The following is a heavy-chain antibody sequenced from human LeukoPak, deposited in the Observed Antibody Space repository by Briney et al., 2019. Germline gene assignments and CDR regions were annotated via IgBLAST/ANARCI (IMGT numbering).Heavy chain of an antibody. D-gene: IGHD3-22*01. V-gene: IGHV3-21*01. J-gene: IGHJ4*02. Sequence: PGGSLRLSCAASGFTFSSYSMNWVRQAPGKGLEWVSSISSSSSYIYYADSVKGRFTISRDNAKNSLYLQMNSLRAEDTAVYYCAREARYYYDSSGYYEGDYWGQGTLVTVSS. CDR3: AREARYYYDSSGYYEGDY. CDR2: ISSSSSYI. CDR1: GFTFSSYS.